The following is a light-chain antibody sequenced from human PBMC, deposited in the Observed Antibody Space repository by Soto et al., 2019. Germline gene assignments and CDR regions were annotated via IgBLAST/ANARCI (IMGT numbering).Light chain of an antibody. V-gene: IGKV3-20*01. CDR3: QQYGSSPRLT. CDR1: QSVTSSY. Sequence: EIVLTQSPDTLSLSPGERATLSCRASQSVTSSYLAWYQQRPGQAPRLLIYDASSRATGLPARFSGSGSGTDFTLTISRLEPEDFAVYYCQQYGSSPRLTFGGGTKVEIK. J-gene: IGKJ4*01. CDR2: DAS.